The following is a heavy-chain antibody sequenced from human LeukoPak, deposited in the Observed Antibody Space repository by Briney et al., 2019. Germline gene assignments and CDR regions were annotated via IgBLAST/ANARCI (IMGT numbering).Heavy chain of an antibody. J-gene: IGHJ4*02. CDR3: ARDRSGWPFDY. CDR2: INQDGSEK. Sequence: GGSLRLSCAAPGFTFSSYWMSWVRQAPGKGLEWVANINQDGSEKYYVDSVKGRFTISRDNAKNSLYLQINSLRDEDTAVYYCARDRSGWPFDYWGQGTLVTVSS. CDR1: GFTFSSYW. D-gene: IGHD6-19*01. V-gene: IGHV3-7*04.